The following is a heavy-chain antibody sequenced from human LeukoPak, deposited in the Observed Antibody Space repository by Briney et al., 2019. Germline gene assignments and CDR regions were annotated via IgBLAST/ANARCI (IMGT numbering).Heavy chain of an antibody. D-gene: IGHD3-22*01. V-gene: IGHV1-8*01. CDR1: GYTFTSYD. J-gene: IGHJ4*02. CDR3: ARVYDSSGHYPIDY. Sequence: ASVKVSCKASGYTFTSYDINWVRQATGQGLGWMGWMNPNSDNTGYARKFQGRVTITRNTSISTAYMELSSLRSEDTAVYYCARVYDSSGHYPIDYWGQGTLVTVSS. CDR2: MNPNSDNT.